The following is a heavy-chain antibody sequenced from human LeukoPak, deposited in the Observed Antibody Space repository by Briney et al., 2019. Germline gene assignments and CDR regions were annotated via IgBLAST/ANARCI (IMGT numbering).Heavy chain of an antibody. CDR1: GFSVSSNY. CDR3: ARDSSNDYNFWSGYYTNYMDV. J-gene: IGHJ6*03. D-gene: IGHD3-3*01. Sequence: PGGSLRLSCAASGFSVSSNYMNWVRQAPGKGLDWVSVIYDGGDKHYADSVRGRFIISRDSSTNTLYLQMNSLRAGDTAVYYCARDSSNDYNFWSGYYTNYMDVWGKGTTVTVSS. V-gene: IGHV3-53*01. CDR2: IYDGGDK.